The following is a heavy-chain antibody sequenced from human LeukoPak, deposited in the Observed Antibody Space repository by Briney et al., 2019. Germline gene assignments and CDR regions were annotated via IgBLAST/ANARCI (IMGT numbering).Heavy chain of an antibody. D-gene: IGHD5-24*01. J-gene: IGHJ4*02. CDR2: ISSYGSST. CDR1: GFTFSGYL. Sequence: GGSLRLSCAASGFTFSGYLMHWVRQAPGKGLVWVSRISSYGSSTAYADSVKGRFTISRDNAKNTLYLQMNSLRAEDTAVYYCARVRVATLNFWGQGILVTVS. V-gene: IGHV3-74*01. CDR3: ARVRVATLNF.